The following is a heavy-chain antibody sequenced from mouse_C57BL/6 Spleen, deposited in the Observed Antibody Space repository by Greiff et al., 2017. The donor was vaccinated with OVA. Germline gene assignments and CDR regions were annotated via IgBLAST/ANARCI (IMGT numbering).Heavy chain of an antibody. CDR3: AGSDYGTPGYWFAY. J-gene: IGHJ3*01. Sequence: VQLQESGPELVKPGASVKISCKASGYAFSDYWMNWVKQRPGKGLEWIGGIYPGAGDTTSNGKFKGKATLTADKSSSTAYMQLSSLTSEDSAVYYWAGSDYGTPGYWFAYWGQGTLVTVSA. V-gene: IGHV1-82*01. CDR1: GYAFSDYW. CDR2: IYPGAGDT. D-gene: IGHD1-1*01.